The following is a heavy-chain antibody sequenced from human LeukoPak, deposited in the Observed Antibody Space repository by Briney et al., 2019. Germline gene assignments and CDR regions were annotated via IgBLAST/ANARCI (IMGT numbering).Heavy chain of an antibody. J-gene: IGHJ4*02. D-gene: IGHD6-13*01. CDR2: IGGSGAGT. CDR3: AKGSSWYGAFDY. Sequence: GGSLRLSCAASRFTFSSYAMSWVRQAPGKGLEWVSAIGGSGAGTYYADSVKGRFTISRDNSKNTLYLQMNSLRAEDTAVYYCAKGSSWYGAFDYWGQGTLVTVSS. V-gene: IGHV3-23*01. CDR1: RFTFSSYA.